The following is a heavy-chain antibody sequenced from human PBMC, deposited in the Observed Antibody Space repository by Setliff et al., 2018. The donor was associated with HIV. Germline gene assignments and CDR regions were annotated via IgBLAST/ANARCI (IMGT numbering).Heavy chain of an antibody. CDR1: GGSISSGGYY. V-gene: IGHV4-31*03. CDR3: ARGGYCSGGSCYYTEYFQH. Sequence: SETLSLTCTVSGGSISSGGYYWSWIRQHPGKGLEWIGYIYYSGSTYYNPSLKSRVTISVDTSKNQFSLKLSSVTAADTAVYSCARGGYCSGGSCYYTEYFQHWGQGTLVTLSS. D-gene: IGHD2-15*01. J-gene: IGHJ1*01. CDR2: IYYSGST.